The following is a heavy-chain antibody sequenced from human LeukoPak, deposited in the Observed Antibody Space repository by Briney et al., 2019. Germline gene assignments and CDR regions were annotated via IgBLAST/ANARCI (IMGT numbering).Heavy chain of an antibody. J-gene: IGHJ6*02. Sequence: SETLSLTCTVSGGSISSYYWSWIRQPPGKGLEWIGYIYYSGSANYNPSLKSRVTISVDTSKNQFSLNLSSVTAADTAVYYCARYYYYYGMDVWGQGTTVTVSS. CDR2: IYYSGSA. V-gene: IGHV4-59*01. CDR1: GGSISSYY. CDR3: ARYYYYYGMDV.